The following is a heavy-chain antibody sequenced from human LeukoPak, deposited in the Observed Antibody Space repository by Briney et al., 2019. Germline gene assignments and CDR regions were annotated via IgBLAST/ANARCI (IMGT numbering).Heavy chain of an antibody. J-gene: IGHJ5*02. V-gene: IGHV1-46*01. CDR1: GYTFTSYY. CDR2: INPSGGST. Sequence: ASVKVSCKASGYTFTSYYMHWVRQAPGQGLEWMGIINPSGGSTSYAQKFQGRVTMTRDTSTSTVYMELSSLRSEDTAVYYCAGGVIVVVPAAFNWFDPWGQGTLVTVSS. D-gene: IGHD2-2*01. CDR3: AGGVIVVVPAAFNWFDP.